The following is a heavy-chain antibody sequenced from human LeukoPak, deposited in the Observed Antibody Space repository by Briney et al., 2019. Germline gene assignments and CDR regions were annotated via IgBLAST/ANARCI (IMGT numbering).Heavy chain of an antibody. J-gene: IGHJ6*02. D-gene: IGHD6-19*01. CDR2: INHSGST. CDR3: ARAKLFRGWYRNNYYYYGMDV. Sequence: SETLSLTCTVSGGSISSYYWSWIRQPPGKGLEWIGEINHSGSTNYNPSLKSRVAISVDTSKNQFSLKLSSVTAADTAVYYCARAKLFRGWYRNNYYYYGMDVWGQGTTVTVSS. V-gene: IGHV4-34*01. CDR1: GGSISSYY.